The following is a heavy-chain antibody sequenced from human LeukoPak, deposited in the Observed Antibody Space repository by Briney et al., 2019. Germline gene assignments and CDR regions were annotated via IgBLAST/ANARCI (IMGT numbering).Heavy chain of an antibody. J-gene: IGHJ6*04. CDR3: ARVLWPYYYYYGMDV. Sequence: GGSLRLSCAASGFTFSSYWMHWVRQAPGKGLVWVSRINSDGSSTSYADSVEGRFTISRDNAKNTLYLQMNSLRAEDTAVYYCARVLWPYYYYYGMDVWGKETTVTVSS. V-gene: IGHV3-74*01. D-gene: IGHD2-21*01. CDR2: INSDGSST. CDR1: GFTFSSYW.